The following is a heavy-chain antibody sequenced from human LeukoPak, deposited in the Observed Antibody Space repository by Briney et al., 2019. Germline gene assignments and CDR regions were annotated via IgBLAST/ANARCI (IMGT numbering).Heavy chain of an antibody. J-gene: IGHJ4*02. Sequence: GGSLRLSCTASGFTFSSYGMSWVRQAPGKGLEWVSAISGSGGTTYYADSVKGRFTISRDNSKNTLYLQMNSLRAEDTAVYYCATRGSYDYWGQGTLVTVSS. D-gene: IGHD1-26*01. CDR2: ISGSGGTT. CDR1: GFTFSSYG. V-gene: IGHV3-23*01. CDR3: ATRGSYDY.